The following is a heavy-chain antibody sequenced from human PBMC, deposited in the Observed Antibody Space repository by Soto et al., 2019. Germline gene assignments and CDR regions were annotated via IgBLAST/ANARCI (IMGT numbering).Heavy chain of an antibody. CDR2: MNPNSGNT. J-gene: IGHJ3*02. D-gene: IGHD3-3*01. CDR1: GYTFTSYD. Sequence: QVQLAQSGAEVKKPGASVKVSCKASGYTFTSYDINWVRQATGQGLEWMGWMNPNSGNTGYAQKFQGRVTMTRNTSISTAYMELSSLRSEDTAVYYCARGGHDFWSGYYTPRAFDIWGQGTMVTVSS. V-gene: IGHV1-8*01. CDR3: ARGGHDFWSGYYTPRAFDI.